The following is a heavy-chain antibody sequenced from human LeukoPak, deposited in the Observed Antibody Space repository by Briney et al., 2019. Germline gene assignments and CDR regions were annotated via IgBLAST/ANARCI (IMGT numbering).Heavy chain of an antibody. CDR1: GFTFSNFW. J-gene: IGHJ4*02. V-gene: IGHV3-74*01. Sequence: TGGPLRHSCAASGFTFSNFWMHWVRQAPGKGLVWVSRINSDGSDTSYADSVKGRLTISRDNAKNTLYLQMNSLRAEDTAIYYCVGGYDPHYWGQGTLVTVSS. D-gene: IGHD2-8*02. CDR2: INSDGSDT. CDR3: VGGYDPHY.